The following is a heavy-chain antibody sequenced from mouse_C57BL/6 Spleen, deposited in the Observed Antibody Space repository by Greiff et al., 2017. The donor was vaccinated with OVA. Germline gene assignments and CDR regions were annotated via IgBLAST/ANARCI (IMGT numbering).Heavy chain of an antibody. J-gene: IGHJ1*03. CDR3: ERNDYDSSHRSCDV. CDR1: GYTFTSYW. V-gene: IGHV1-53*01. D-gene: IGHD1-1*01. Sequence: QVQLQQPGTELVQPGASVKLSCKASGYTFTSYWMHWVMQRPGQGLEWIGNLNPSNGGTNYNEKFKSKATLHVDKSSSTAYMQLSSLTSEDSAVYYCERNDYDSSHRSCDVRGTGTPVTVA. CDR2: LNPSNGGT.